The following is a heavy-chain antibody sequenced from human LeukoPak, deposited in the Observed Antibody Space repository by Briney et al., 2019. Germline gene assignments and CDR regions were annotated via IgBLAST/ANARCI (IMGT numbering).Heavy chain of an antibody. CDR1: GFTFSSYA. J-gene: IGHJ4*02. Sequence: PGGSLRLSCAGSGFTFSSYAMNWVRQAPGKGLEWVSAISGSGGSTYYADSVKGRFTISRDNSKNTLYLQMNSLRAEDTAVYYCAKMTTVTTPPDYWGQGTLVTVSS. D-gene: IGHD4-17*01. V-gene: IGHV3-23*01. CDR2: ISGSGGST. CDR3: AKMTTVTTPPDY.